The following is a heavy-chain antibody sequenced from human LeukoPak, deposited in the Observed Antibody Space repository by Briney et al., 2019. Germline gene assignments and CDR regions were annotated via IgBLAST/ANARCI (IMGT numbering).Heavy chain of an antibody. D-gene: IGHD3-9*01. CDR3: ARAGTLTGYYVGY. CDR2: ISSSSSYI. V-gene: IGHV3-21*01. CDR1: GFTFSRYS. Sequence: GGSLRLSCAASGFTFSRYSVNWVRQAPGKGLEWVSSISSSSSYIYHADSVKGRFTISRDNAKNSLFLQMNSLRAEDTAVYYCARAGTLTGYYVGYWGQGTLVTVSS. J-gene: IGHJ4*02.